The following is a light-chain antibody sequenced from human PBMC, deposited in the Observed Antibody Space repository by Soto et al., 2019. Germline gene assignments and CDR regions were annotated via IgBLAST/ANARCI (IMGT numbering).Light chain of an antibody. CDR1: QNIHTN. CDR2: GAS. Sequence: EIVMTQSPATLSVSPGERATLSCRAGQNIHTNLAWYQQKPGQAPRLLFYGASTGATGLPARFSGSGSGTEFTLTISSLQSEDFAVYYCHQYNHWLTWTFGQGTKVDIK. J-gene: IGKJ1*01. V-gene: IGKV3-15*01. CDR3: HQYNHWLTWT.